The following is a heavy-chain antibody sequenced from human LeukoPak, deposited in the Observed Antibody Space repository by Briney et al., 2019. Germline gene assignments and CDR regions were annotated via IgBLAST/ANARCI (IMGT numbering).Heavy chain of an antibody. CDR1: GGSISSYS. D-gene: IGHD5-12*01. CDR3: ARLQSAGYGLFDY. CDR2: IYYTGST. Sequence: PSETLSLTCTVSGGSISSYSWSWIRQPPGKGLEWIGSIYYTGSTNYNPSLKGRVTVSLDTSKNQFSLNLSSVTAADTAVYYCARLQSAGYGLFDYWGQGTLATLSS. J-gene: IGHJ4*02. V-gene: IGHV4-59*01.